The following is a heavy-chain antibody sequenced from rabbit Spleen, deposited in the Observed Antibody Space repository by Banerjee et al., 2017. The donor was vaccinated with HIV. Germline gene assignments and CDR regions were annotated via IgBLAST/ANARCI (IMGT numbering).Heavy chain of an antibody. D-gene: IGHD1-1*01. CDR2: IYTGSTGNT. CDR3: ARDLGSGGYYNYDRPFNL. CDR1: GVSFSGDSY. V-gene: IGHV1S40*01. Sequence: QQLEESGGDLVKPGASLTLTCIASGVSFSGDSYMCWVRQAPGKGLEWIGCIYTGSTGNTYYASWAKGRFTISKTSSTTVTLQMTSLTAADTATYFCARDLGSGGYYNYDRPFNLWGQGTLVTVS. J-gene: IGHJ4*01.